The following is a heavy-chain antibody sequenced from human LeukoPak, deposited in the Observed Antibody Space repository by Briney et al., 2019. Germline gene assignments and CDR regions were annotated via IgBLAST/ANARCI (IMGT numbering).Heavy chain of an antibody. V-gene: IGHV3-23*01. Sequence: GGSLRLSCAASGFTFNSYAMSWVRQAPWERLQWVSGISDSGGNTYYADSVRGRFTISRDNSKNTLYLQINSLRAEDTAVYYCARHRSSWLIDYWGQGTLVTVSS. J-gene: IGHJ4*02. CDR1: GFTFNSYA. CDR2: ISDSGGNT. CDR3: ARHRSSWLIDY. D-gene: IGHD6-6*01.